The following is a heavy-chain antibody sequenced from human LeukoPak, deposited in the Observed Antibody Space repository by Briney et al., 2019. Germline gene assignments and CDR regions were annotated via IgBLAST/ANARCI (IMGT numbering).Heavy chain of an antibody. CDR2: IYPGDSDI. D-gene: IGHD6-6*01. V-gene: IGHV5-51*01. CDR1: GYSFTNYW. Sequence: GESLKISCKGSGYSFTNYWIGWVRQMPGKGPEWMGIIYPGDSDIRYSPSFQGQVTISADKSITTAYLQWSSLKASDTAMYYCSRRGSSSSLEDYWGQGTLVTVSS. CDR3: SRRGSSSSLEDY. J-gene: IGHJ4*02.